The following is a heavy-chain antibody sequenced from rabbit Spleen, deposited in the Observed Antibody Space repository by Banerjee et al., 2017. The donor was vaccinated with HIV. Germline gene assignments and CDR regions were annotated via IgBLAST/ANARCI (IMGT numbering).Heavy chain of an antibody. CDR3: AGDHAISGYRFNL. Sequence: QSLEESGGGLVQPEGSLALTCKASGFSFSSSDYICWVRQAPGKGLEWISCIAGSSSGFTYSATWAKGRFTISKTSSTTVTLQMTSLTAADTATYFCAGDHAISGYRFNLWGQGTLVTVS. D-gene: IGHD1-1*01. V-gene: IGHV1S40*01. CDR2: IAGSSSGFT. J-gene: IGHJ4*01. CDR1: GFSFSSSDY.